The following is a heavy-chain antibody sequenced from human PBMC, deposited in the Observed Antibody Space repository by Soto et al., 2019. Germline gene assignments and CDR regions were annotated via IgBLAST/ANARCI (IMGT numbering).Heavy chain of an antibody. CDR1: GDSFSSYA. CDR3: ARDYYYGYYFDY. V-gene: IGHV1-69*13. D-gene: IGHD3-16*01. J-gene: IGHJ4*02. Sequence: SVKVSCKTSGDSFSSYAITWVRQAPGQGLEWVGGIIPMFGTINYAQKFQGRVTIRADESTTTVYMELSSLTSEDTAVYYCARDYYYGYYFDYWGQGTLVTVSS. CDR2: IIPMFGTI.